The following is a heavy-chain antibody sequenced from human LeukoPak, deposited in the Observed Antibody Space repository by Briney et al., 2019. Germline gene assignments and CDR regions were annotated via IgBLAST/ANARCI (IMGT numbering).Heavy chain of an antibody. V-gene: IGHV3-7*01. CDR3: ARNVRCNNYVLFVW. CDR2: IGQDGSEK. J-gene: IGHJ4*02. D-gene: IGHD1-1*01. CDR1: GFTFSTYW. Sequence: GGSLRLSCAASGFTFSTYWMSWVRQAPGEGLEWVANIGQDGSEKSYVDSVKGRFTISRDNAKNSLYLQMDSLTAEDTAVYYCARNVRCNNYVLFVWWGQGTVVSVSS.